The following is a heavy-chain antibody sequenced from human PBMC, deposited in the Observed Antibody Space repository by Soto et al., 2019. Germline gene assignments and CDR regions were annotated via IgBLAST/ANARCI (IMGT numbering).Heavy chain of an antibody. V-gene: IGHV1-69*01. CDR3: GSPLEGGAWYRVAMDV. Sequence: QVQLVQSGPEVKKPGSSVKVSCKVSGNTFNNFCINWVRQAPGQGLEWMGGIIPLFGKGNYAQKFQDRVTITADESTSTAYMELSSLTPKDTAVYYCGSPLEGGAWYRVAMDVWGQGTTVTVSS. J-gene: IGHJ6*02. CDR2: IIPLFGKG. D-gene: IGHD6-19*01. CDR1: GNTFNNFC.